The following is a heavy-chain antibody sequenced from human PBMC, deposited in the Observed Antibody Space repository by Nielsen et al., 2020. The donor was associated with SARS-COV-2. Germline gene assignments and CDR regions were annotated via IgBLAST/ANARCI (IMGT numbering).Heavy chain of an antibody. CDR3: ARDTWHGYSSGWDYFDY. CDR2: ISSSSSYI. V-gene: IGHV3-21*01. J-gene: IGHJ4*02. Sequence: GESLKISCAASGFTFSSYWMNWVRQAPGKGLEWVSSISSSSSYIYYADSVKGRFTISRDNAKNTLFLQMSSLRAEDTAVYYCARDTWHGYSSGWDYFDYWGQGALVTVSS. D-gene: IGHD6-19*01. CDR1: GFTFSSYW.